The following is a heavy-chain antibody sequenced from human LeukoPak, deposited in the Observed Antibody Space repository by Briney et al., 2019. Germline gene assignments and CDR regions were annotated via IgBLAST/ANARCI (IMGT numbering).Heavy chain of an antibody. D-gene: IGHD6-13*01. J-gene: IGHJ6*02. Sequence: GGSLRLSCAASGFTFSSYEMNWVRQAPGKGLEWVSYISSSGSTIYYADSVKGRFTISRDNAKNSLYLQMNSLRAEDTAVYYCARVSPYSSSWLDYYYYGMDVWGQGTTVTVSS. CDR1: GFTFSSYE. CDR3: ARVSPYSSSWLDYYYYGMDV. CDR2: ISSSGSTI. V-gene: IGHV3-48*03.